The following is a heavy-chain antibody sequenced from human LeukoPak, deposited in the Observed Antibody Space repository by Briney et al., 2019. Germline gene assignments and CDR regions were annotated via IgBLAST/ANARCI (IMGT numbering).Heavy chain of an antibody. CDR2: IYCSGST. CDR3: ARVLGIYGSGSYMDD. J-gene: IGHJ6*03. D-gene: IGHD3-10*01. CDR1: GGSLSSYY. V-gene: IGHV4-59*01. Sequence: SENPSPPRTVSGGSLSSYYLSLIREPPRKGLWWIGYIYCSGSTNYNRSLKSRVTISVDTSKNQFSLKLSSVTAADTAVYYCARVLGIYGSGSYMDDWGKGTTVTISS.